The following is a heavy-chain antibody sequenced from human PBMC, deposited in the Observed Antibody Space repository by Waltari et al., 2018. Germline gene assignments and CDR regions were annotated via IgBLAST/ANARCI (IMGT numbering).Heavy chain of an antibody. CDR3: AKDLGGYSGSHWYFDV. J-gene: IGHJ2*01. CDR2: ISGSDGRT. Sequence: EVQLVESWGGSVQPGGSIRLSCASAGFRFSSYAMRWGRQAPGKGLEWLSSISGSDGRTNYADSAKGRFTISRDNSKDTLFLQMNSLGVDDAAVYYCAKDLGGYSGSHWYFDVWGRGTLVTVSS. V-gene: IGHV3-23*04. D-gene: IGHD1-26*01. CDR1: GFRFSSYA.